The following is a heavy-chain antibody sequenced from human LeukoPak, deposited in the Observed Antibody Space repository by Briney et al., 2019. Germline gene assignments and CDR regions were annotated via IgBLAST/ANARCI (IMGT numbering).Heavy chain of an antibody. Sequence: PSETLSLTCTVSGGSMDTYFWTWIRQSPGKTLEWIGFVSENGNANYNPSLQSRVSLSVDSSKAQFSLRLSSLTAADTAVYFCARLSRWHDVLTGFSGGYYFDRWGQGTLVTVSS. J-gene: IGHJ4*01. CDR3: ARLSRWHDVLTGFSGGYYFDR. D-gene: IGHD3-9*01. CDR1: GGSMDTYF. V-gene: IGHV4-59*01. CDR2: VSENGNA.